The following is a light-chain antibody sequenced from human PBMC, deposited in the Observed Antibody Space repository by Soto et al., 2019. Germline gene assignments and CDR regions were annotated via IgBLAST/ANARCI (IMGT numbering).Light chain of an antibody. CDR1: QSVGNS. Sequence: EIVMTQSPATLSVSPGERATLSCRASQSVGNSLAWYQQKPGQAPRLLIYGASTRATGISARFSGSGSGTEFTLTIGSLQSEDFAVYYCQQYNDWPPWTFGQGTKVEIK. J-gene: IGKJ1*01. V-gene: IGKV3-15*01. CDR3: QQYNDWPPWT. CDR2: GAS.